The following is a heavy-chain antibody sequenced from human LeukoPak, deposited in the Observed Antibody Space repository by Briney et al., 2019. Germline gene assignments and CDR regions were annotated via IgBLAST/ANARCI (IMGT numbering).Heavy chain of an antibody. Sequence: GESLNIPRKGSGYSFTSYWMGWVRQMPGKGLEWMGIIYPGDSDTRYSPSLQGQVTISADKSISTAYLQWSGLKASDTAMYYCARRSGAKYYFDYWGQGNLVTVSS. J-gene: IGHJ4*02. CDR1: GYSFTSYW. CDR3: ARRSGAKYYFDY. D-gene: IGHD2-15*01. CDR2: IYPGDSDT. V-gene: IGHV5-51*01.